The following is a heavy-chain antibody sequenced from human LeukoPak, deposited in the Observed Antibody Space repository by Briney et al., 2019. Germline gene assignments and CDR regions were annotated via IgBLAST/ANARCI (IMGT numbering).Heavy chain of an antibody. V-gene: IGHV1-2*02. CDR2: INPNSGGT. CDR1: GYTFTGYY. Sequence: ASVKVSCKASGYTFTGYYMHWVRQAPGQGLEWMGWINPNSGGTNYAQKFQGRVTMTRDTSISTAYMELSRLRSDDTAVYYCARANYDILTGYSTSNYYYYMDVWGKGTTVTVSS. D-gene: IGHD3-9*01. CDR3: ARANYDILTGYSTSNYYYYMDV. J-gene: IGHJ6*03.